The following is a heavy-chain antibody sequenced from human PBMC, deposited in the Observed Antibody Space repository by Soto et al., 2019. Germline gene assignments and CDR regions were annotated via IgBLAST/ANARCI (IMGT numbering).Heavy chain of an antibody. CDR3: ARVNSLVRNYGIDG. V-gene: IGHV1-2*04. Sequence: APVKVSCKGAGDTFTGSYMHWVRQAPGQGLEWMGWINPNSGGTNYAQKFQGWVTMTRDTSISTAYMELSRLRSDDTAEYYCARVNSLVRNYGIDGWGQGTMVTVSS. D-gene: IGHD3-10*01. CDR1: GDTFTGSY. CDR2: INPNSGGT. J-gene: IGHJ6*02.